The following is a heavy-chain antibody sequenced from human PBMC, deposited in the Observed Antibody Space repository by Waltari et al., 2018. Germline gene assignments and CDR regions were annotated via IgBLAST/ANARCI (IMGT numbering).Heavy chain of an antibody. D-gene: IGHD5-18*01. CDR3: ARLDVVDTAMVDY. CDR2: ISGSGGST. V-gene: IGHV3-23*01. J-gene: IGHJ4*02. CDR1: GFTFRSYA. Sequence: VQLLESGGGLVQSGGSLRLSCAASGFTFRSYAMNWVRQAPGKGVDGVSVISGSGGSTDYADSVKCRFTISRDKSKNTLYLQMNSLRAEDTAVYYCARLDVVDTAMVDYWGQGTMVTVSS.